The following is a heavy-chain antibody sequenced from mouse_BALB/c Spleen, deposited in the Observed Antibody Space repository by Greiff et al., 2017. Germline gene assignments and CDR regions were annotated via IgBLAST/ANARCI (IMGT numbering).Heavy chain of an antibody. V-gene: IGHV1-5*01. D-gene: IGHD2-4*01. J-gene: IGHJ3*01. CDR1: GYSFTSYW. CDR3: TRSGYYDYDGFAY. CDR2: IYPGNSDT. Sequence: EVKLVESGTVLARPGASVKMSCKASGYSFTSYWMHWVKQRPGQGLEWIGAIYPGNSDTSYNQKFKGKAKLTAVTSASTAYMELSSLTNEDSAVYYCTRSGYYDYDGFAYWGQGTLVTVSA.